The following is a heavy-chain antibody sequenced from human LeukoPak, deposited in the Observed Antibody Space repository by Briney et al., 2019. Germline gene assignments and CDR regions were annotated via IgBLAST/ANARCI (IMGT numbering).Heavy chain of an antibody. J-gene: IGHJ4*02. D-gene: IGHD3-10*01. CDR3: ARDLRYYGSGMM. V-gene: IGHV3-30*04. Sequence: GGSLRLSCVASGFTFSTYAMHWVRQAPGKGLEWVAFIRYDGSNKYYADSVKGRFTISRDNSKNTLYLQMSSLRAEDTAVYYCARDLRYYGSGMMWGQGTLVTVSS. CDR1: GFTFSTYA. CDR2: IRYDGSNK.